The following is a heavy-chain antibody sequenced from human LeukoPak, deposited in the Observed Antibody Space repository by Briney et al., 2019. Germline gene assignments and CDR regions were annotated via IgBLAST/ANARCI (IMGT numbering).Heavy chain of an antibody. D-gene: IGHD3-10*01. CDR3: AKDDIARGSGSYLDY. Sequence: PGRSLRLSCAASGFTFSSYAMHWVRQAPGKGLEWVAIVSYDGNKEHYADSVKGRFTISRDNSKNTLYLQMNNLRDEDTAVYYCAKDDIARGSGSYLDYWGQGTLVTVSS. CDR1: GFTFSSYA. V-gene: IGHV3-30*18. CDR2: VSYDGNKE. J-gene: IGHJ4*02.